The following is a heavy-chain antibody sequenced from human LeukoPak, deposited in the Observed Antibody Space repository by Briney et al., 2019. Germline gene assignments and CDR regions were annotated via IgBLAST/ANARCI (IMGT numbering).Heavy chain of an antibody. CDR3: ARVYKVGFNSGYYHDY. Sequence: SGTLSLTCPGSGGSINSYSWSWIRQPPGKGLEWIGYIYYSGSTNYNPSLQSRVPISLDTSKNQCSPILISVTAEDTAIYYSARVYKVGFNSGYYHDYWGQGTLVTVP. J-gene: IGHJ4*02. V-gene: IGHV4-59*01. CDR2: IYYSGST. CDR1: GGSINSYS. D-gene: IGHD3-22*01.